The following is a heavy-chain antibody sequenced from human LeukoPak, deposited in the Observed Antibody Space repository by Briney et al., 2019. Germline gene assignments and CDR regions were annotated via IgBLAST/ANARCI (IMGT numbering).Heavy chain of an antibody. CDR3: AREGQYCSSTSCYVLGDV. Sequence: GSLRLSCAASGFTVSSNYMSWVRQAPGKGLEWVSVIYSGGSTYYADSVKGRFTISRDNSKNTLYLQMNSLRAEDTAVYYCAREGQYCSSTSCYVLGDVWGQGTTVTVSS. CDR1: GFTVSSNY. D-gene: IGHD2-2*01. CDR2: IYSGGST. V-gene: IGHV3-53*01. J-gene: IGHJ6*02.